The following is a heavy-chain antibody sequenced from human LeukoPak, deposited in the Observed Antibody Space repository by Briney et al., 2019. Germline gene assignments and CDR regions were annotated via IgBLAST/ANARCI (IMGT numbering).Heavy chain of an antibody. J-gene: IGHJ4*02. CDR1: GFTFSSYT. V-gene: IGHV3-21*01. Sequence: PGGSLRLSCAASGFTFSSYTMNWVRQAPGKGLEWVSSISSSSTSIYYADSVKGRFTISRDNAKNSLYLQMNSLRGEDTAVYYCARAVTYDYWGQGTLVNVSS. CDR3: ARAVTYDY. CDR2: ISSSSTSI. D-gene: IGHD5-18*01.